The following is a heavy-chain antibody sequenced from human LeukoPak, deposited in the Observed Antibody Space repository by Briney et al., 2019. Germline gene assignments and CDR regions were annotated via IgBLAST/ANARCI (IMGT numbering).Heavy chain of an antibody. V-gene: IGHV3-7*01. CDR3: GRRGSTSWYVY. J-gene: IGHJ4*02. D-gene: IGHD6-13*01. CDR1: GFTFSSYW. Sequence: PGGSLRLSCAASGFTFSSYWMSWVRQAPGKGLEWVANIKQDGSEKYYVASVKGRFTISRDNAKNSVYLQMNSLRAEDTAVYYCGRRGSTSWYVYWGQETLATVSS. CDR2: IKQDGSEK.